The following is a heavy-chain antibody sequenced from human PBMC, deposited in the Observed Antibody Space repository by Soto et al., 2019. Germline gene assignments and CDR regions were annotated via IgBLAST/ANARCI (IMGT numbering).Heavy chain of an antibody. CDR2: INSDGSRT. CDR1: GFSFSTYW. Sequence: EVQLVESGGGLVQPGGSLRLSCAASGFSFSTYWMHWVRQAPGKGLVWVSRINSDGSRTNYADSVKGRFTISRDNARNTLYLQMNSLIAEDTAMYYCARFSMSSVVAATYVDYWGQGTLLTVSS. V-gene: IGHV3-74*01. J-gene: IGHJ4*02. CDR3: ARFSMSSVVAATYVDY. D-gene: IGHD2-15*01.